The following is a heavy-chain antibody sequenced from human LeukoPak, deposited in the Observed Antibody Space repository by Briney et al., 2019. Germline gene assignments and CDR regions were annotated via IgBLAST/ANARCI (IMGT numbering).Heavy chain of an antibody. Sequence: GGSLRLSCAASGFTFSSYAMHWVRQDPGKGLECVAVISYDGSNKYYADSVKGRFTISRDNSKNTLYLQMNSLRAEDTAVYYCAREIVSEDAGYYYYMDVWGKGTTVTVSS. CDR3: AREIVSEDAGYYYYMDV. J-gene: IGHJ6*03. V-gene: IGHV3-30*04. D-gene: IGHD5/OR15-5a*01. CDR1: GFTFSSYA. CDR2: ISYDGSNK.